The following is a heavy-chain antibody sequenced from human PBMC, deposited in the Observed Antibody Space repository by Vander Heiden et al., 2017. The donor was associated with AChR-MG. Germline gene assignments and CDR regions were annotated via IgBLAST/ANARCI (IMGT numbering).Heavy chain of an antibody. V-gene: IGHV3-48*03. D-gene: IGHD5-12*01. J-gene: IGHJ6*02. CDR2: ISSSGSTI. CDR1: GFTFSSYE. Sequence: EVQLVESGGGLVQPGGSLRLSCAASGFTFSSYEMNWVRQAPGKGLEWVSYISSSGSTIYYADSVKGRFTISRDNAKNSLYLQMNSLRAEDTAVYYCARERRWLQLGSYYYYGMDVWGQGTTVTVSS. CDR3: ARERRWLQLGSYYYYGMDV.